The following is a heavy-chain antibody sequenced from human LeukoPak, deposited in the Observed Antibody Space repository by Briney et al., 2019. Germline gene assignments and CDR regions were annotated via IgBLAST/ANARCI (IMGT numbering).Heavy chain of an antibody. Sequence: PGGSQRLSCAASGFTFSTYAMSWVRQAPGKGLEWVSGISGSGSGTYYADSVKGRFTISRDNSYNTLYLQMNSLRAEDTAVYYCAKVGYCGGGSCYFHFDYWGQGTLVTVSS. J-gene: IGHJ4*02. CDR3: AKVGYCGGGSCYFHFDY. CDR2: ISGSGSGT. V-gene: IGHV3-23*01. D-gene: IGHD2-15*01. CDR1: GFTFSTYA.